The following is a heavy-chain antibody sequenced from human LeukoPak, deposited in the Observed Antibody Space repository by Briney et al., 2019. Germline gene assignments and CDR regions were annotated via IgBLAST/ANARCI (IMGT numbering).Heavy chain of an antibody. CDR3: ARVGPHYYGVLYYFDY. CDR2: INPNSGGT. V-gene: IGHV1-2*02. D-gene: IGHD3-10*01. CDR1: GYTFTGYY. Sequence: ASVKVSCKASGYTFTGYYMHWVRQAPGQGLEWMEWINPNSGGTNYAQKFQGRVTMTRDTSISTAYMELSRLRSDDTAVYYCARVGPHYYGVLYYFDYWGQGTLVTVSS. J-gene: IGHJ4*02.